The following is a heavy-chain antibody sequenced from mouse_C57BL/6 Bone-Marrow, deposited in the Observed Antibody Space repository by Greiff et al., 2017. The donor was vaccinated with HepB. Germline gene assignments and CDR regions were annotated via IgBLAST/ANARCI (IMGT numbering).Heavy chain of an antibody. CDR2: IDPSDSYT. V-gene: IGHV1-59*01. CDR3: ARSYYNGDPDY. D-gene: IGHD1-1*01. Sequence: VQLQQPGAELVRPGTSVKLSCKASGYTFTSYWMHWVKQRPGQGLEWIGVIDPSDSYTNYNQKFKGKATLTVDTSSSTAYMQLSSLTSEDSAVYYCARSYYNGDPDYWGQSTTLTVSS. J-gene: IGHJ2*01. CDR1: GYTFTSYW.